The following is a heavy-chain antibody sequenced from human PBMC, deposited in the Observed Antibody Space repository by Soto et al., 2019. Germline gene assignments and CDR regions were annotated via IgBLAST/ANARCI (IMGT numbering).Heavy chain of an antibody. V-gene: IGHV1-69*12. CDR2: IMPVFPTP. J-gene: IGHJ6*02. CDR3: ACDKARLQLGGNYYYIVDV. Sequence: QVQLEQSGAEVKKPGSSVKVSCKASGGTFSTSAISWVRQAPGQGLEWMGGIMPVFPTPDYAQKFQGRVTITADESTTTAYLELGGLRSDDTAVYYCACDKARLQLGGNYYYIVDVGGQGTTVTVSS. D-gene: IGHD5-12*01. CDR1: GGTFSTSA.